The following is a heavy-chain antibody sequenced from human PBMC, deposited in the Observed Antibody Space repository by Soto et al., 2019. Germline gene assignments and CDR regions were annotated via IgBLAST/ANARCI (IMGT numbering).Heavy chain of an antibody. D-gene: IGHD2-2*01. CDR2: IYPGDSDT. Sequence: GESLKISCKGSGYSFTSYWIGWVRQMPGKGLEWMGIIYPGDSDTRYSPSFQGQVTISADKSISTAYLQWSSLKASDTAMYYCARHEAYCSSTSCYHSDYYYYMDVWGKGTTVTVSS. CDR1: GYSFTSYW. V-gene: IGHV5-51*01. CDR3: ARHEAYCSSTSCYHSDYYYYMDV. J-gene: IGHJ6*03.